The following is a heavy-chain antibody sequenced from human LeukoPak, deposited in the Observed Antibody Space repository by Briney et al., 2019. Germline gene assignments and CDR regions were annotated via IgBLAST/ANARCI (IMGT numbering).Heavy chain of an antibody. Sequence: ASVKVSCKASGYTFTSYDTNWVRQATGQGLEWMGWMNPNSGNTGYAQKFQGRVTMTRNTSISTAYMELSSLRSEDTAVYYCARASYYYDSSGYYPNWFDPWGQGTLVTVSS. CDR2: MNPNSGNT. D-gene: IGHD3-22*01. J-gene: IGHJ5*02. CDR1: GYTFTSYD. V-gene: IGHV1-8*01. CDR3: ARASYYYDSSGYYPNWFDP.